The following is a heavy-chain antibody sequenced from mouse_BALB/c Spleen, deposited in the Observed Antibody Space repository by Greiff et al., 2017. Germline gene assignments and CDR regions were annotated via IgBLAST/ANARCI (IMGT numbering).Heavy chain of an antibody. CDR2: ISSGSSTI. CDR1: GFTFSSFG. CDR3: ARSYGTLYWYFDV. V-gene: IGHV5-17*02. J-gene: IGHJ1*01. D-gene: IGHD1-1*01. Sequence: EVQGVESGGGLVQPGGSRTLSCAASGFTFSSFGMHWVRQAPEKGLEWVAYISSGSSTIYYADTVKGRFTISRDNPKNTLFLQMTSLRSEDTAMYYCARSYGTLYWYFDVWGAGTTVTVSS.